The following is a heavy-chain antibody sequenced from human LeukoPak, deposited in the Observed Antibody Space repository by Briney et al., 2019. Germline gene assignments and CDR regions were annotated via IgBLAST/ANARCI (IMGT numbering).Heavy chain of an antibody. Sequence: SETLSLTCAVSDYSISSGYFWGWIRQPPGKGLEWIASIHHSGSSYSNPSLKSRITISVDTSKNQFSLKLSSVTAADTALYYCARDYGDYWGQGTLVTVSS. CDR1: DYSISSGYF. V-gene: IGHV4-38-2*02. J-gene: IGHJ4*02. CDR2: IHHSGSS. CDR3: ARDYGDY. D-gene: IGHD3-10*01.